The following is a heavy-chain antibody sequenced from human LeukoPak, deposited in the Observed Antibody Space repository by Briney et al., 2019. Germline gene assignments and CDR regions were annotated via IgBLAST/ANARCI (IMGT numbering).Heavy chain of an antibody. CDR3: AARERYSYGY. V-gene: IGHV4-59*08. CDR1: GGSISSYY. Sequence: SETLSLTCTVSGGSISSYYWSWIRQPPGKGLEWIGYIYYSGSTNYNPSPKSRVTISVDTSKNQFSLKLSSVTAADTAVYYCAARERYSYGYWGQGTLVTVSS. D-gene: IGHD5-18*01. CDR2: IYYSGST. J-gene: IGHJ4*02.